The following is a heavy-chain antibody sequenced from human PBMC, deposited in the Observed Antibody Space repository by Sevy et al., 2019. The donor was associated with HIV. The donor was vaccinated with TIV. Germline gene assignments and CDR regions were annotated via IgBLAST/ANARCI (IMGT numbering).Heavy chain of an antibody. Sequence: SETLSLTCTVSGGSISSSSFYWGWIRQPPGKGLEWIGSIYYSGSTYYNPSLKSRVTISVDTSKNQFSLKLGSVTAADTAVYYCARHPPYYYDSSGYYGGDFDYWGQGTLVTVSS. CDR3: ARHPPYYYDSSGYYGGDFDY. CDR2: IYYSGST. J-gene: IGHJ4*02. V-gene: IGHV4-39*01. D-gene: IGHD3-22*01. CDR1: GGSISSSSFY.